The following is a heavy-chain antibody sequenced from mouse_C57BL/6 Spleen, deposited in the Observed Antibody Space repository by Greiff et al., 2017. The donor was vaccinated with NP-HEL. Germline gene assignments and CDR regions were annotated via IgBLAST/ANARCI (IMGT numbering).Heavy chain of an antibody. V-gene: IGHV5-16*01. CDR2: INYDGSST. Sequence: EVNVVESEGGLVQPGSSMKLSCTASGFTFSDYYMAWVRQVPEKGLEWVANINYDGSSTYYLDSLKSRFIISRDNAKNILYLQMSSLKSEDTATYYCARVKILITTVVPFDYWGQGTTLTVSS. J-gene: IGHJ2*01. D-gene: IGHD1-1*01. CDR3: ARVKILITTVVPFDY. CDR1: GFTFSDYY.